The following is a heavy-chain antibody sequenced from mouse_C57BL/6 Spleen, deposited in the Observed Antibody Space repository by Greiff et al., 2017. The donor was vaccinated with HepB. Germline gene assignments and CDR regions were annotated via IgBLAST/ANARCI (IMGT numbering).Heavy chain of an antibody. CDR3: ATKRRQLRLRYAMDY. V-gene: IGHV1-80*01. D-gene: IGHD3-2*02. J-gene: IGHJ4*01. CDR2: IYPGDGDT. Sequence: QVQLKQSGAELVKPGASVKISCKASGYAFSSYWMNWVKQRPGKGLEWIGQIYPGDGDTNYNGKFKGKATLTADKSSSTAYMQLSSLTSEDSAVYFCATKRRQLRLRYAMDYWGQGTSVTVSS. CDR1: GYAFSSYW.